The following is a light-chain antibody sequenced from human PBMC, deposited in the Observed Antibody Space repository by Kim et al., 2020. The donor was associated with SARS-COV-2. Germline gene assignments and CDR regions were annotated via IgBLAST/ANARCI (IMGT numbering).Light chain of an antibody. CDR3: QQYDRAPWT. CDR1: QSLTNYY. J-gene: IGKJ1*01. CDR2: GAS. Sequence: SPGERATVSCMDSQSLTNYYFAWYQQKPGQAPRLLIFGASSRATGVSDRFSGSGSGTDFSLTISRLEPEDFAVYYCQQYDRAPWTFGQGTKVDIK. V-gene: IGKV3-20*01.